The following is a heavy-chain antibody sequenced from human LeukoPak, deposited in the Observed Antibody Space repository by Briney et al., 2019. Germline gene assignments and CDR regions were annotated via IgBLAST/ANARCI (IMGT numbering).Heavy chain of an antibody. CDR3: ASIEVVLAAISPPSAYYYYYGMDV. Sequence: ASVKVSCKASGYTFTSYDINWVRQATGQGLEWMGWMNPNSGNTGYAQKFQGRVTMPRNTSISTAYMELSSLRSEDTAVYYCASIEVVLAAISPPSAYYYYYGMDVWGQGTTVTVSS. CDR1: GYTFTSYD. D-gene: IGHD2-2*01. CDR2: MNPNSGNT. J-gene: IGHJ6*02. V-gene: IGHV1-8*01.